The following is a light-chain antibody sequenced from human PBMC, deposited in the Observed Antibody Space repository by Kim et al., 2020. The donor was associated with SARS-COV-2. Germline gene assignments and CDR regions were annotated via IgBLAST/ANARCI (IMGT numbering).Light chain of an antibody. CDR3: SSYAGTNNVL. J-gene: IGLJ2*01. Sequence: GQTVPTSWPGTSSDVGGYNYVSWYQQYPGKAPKLIIYELNKRPSGVPDRFSGSKSGNTASLTVSGLQAEDEADYYCSSYAGTNNVLFGGGTQLTVL. V-gene: IGLV2-8*01. CDR1: SSDVGGYNY. CDR2: ELN.